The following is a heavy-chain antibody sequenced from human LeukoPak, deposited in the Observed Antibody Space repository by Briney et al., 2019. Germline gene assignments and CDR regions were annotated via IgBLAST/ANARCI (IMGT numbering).Heavy chain of an antibody. D-gene: IGHD5-12*01. V-gene: IGHV3-20*01. J-gene: IGHJ4*02. CDR2: INWNGGST. Sequence: WVSGINWNGGSTGYADSVKGRFTISRDNAKNSLYLQMNSLRAEGTALYHCARDSPRGYDDYWGQGTLVTVSS. CDR3: ARDSPRGYDDY.